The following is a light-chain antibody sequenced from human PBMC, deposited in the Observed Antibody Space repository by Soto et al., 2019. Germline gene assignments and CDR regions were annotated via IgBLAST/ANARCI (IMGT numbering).Light chain of an antibody. Sequence: QSALTQPASVSGAPGQSIIVSCPGTTSDVGDSNYVSWFQHHPDKAPKLIIYEVSRRPIGVSNRFSGSKSGNTASLTISGLQAEDEADYYCGSYSTSTTLLYVFGTGTKLTVL. CDR3: GSYSTSTTLLYV. J-gene: IGLJ1*01. V-gene: IGLV2-14*01. CDR1: TSDVGDSNY. CDR2: EVS.